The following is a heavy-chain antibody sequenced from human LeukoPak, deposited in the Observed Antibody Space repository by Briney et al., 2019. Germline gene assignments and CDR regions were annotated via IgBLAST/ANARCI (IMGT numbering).Heavy chain of an antibody. CDR3: ARGAYGSGTYHDFDI. D-gene: IGHD3-10*01. CDR2: IWYDGSNN. V-gene: IGHV3-33*01. J-gene: IGHJ3*02. Sequence: PGGSLRLPCAPPGFPYRAYGMPGAPRPPAKGREGVAVIWYDGSNNYYVDSVKGRFTISRDNSKNTLYLQMNSLRAEDTAVYYCARGAYGSGTYHDFDIWGQGTMVTVSS. CDR1: GFPYRAYG.